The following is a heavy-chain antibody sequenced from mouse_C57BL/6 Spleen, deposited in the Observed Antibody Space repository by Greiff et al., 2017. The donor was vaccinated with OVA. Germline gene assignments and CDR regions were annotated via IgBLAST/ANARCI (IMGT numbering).Heavy chain of an antibody. CDR3: TRERGLLYYGSSYGYFDV. Sequence: EVMLVESGEGLVKPGGSLKLSCAASGFTFSSYAMSWVRQTPEKRLEWVAYISSGGDYIYYADTVKGRFTISRDNARNTLYLQMSSLKSEDTAMYYCTRERGLLYYGSSYGYFDVWGTGTTVTVSS. CDR1: GFTFSSYA. V-gene: IGHV5-9-1*02. D-gene: IGHD1-1*01. J-gene: IGHJ1*03. CDR2: ISSGGDYI.